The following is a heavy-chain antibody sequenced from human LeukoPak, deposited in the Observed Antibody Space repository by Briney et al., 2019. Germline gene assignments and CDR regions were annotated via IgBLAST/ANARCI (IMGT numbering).Heavy chain of an antibody. J-gene: IGHJ4*02. CDR2: INSDGSST. Sequence: GGPLRLSCAASGFTFSSYWMHWVRQAPGKGLVWVSRINSDGSSTSYADSVKGRFTISRDNAKNTLNLQMNSLRAEDTAVYYCARLSMIRGVSADSWGQGTLVTVSS. CDR3: ARLSMIRGVSADS. CDR1: GFTFSSYW. V-gene: IGHV3-74*01. D-gene: IGHD3-10*01.